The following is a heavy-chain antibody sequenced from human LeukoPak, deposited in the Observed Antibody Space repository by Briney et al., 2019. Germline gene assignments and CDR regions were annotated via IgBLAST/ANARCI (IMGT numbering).Heavy chain of an antibody. Sequence: GGSLRLSCAASGFTFTAFEMNWVRQAPGKGLEWVSYISTSSSIIYFAYSVKGRFTISRDNAKNSLYLQMDSLRAEDTAVYYCAREIVGATPYFDYWGRGTLVTVSS. CDR1: GFTFTAFE. CDR3: AREIVGATPYFDY. V-gene: IGHV3-48*03. D-gene: IGHD1-26*01. CDR2: ISTSSSII. J-gene: IGHJ4*02.